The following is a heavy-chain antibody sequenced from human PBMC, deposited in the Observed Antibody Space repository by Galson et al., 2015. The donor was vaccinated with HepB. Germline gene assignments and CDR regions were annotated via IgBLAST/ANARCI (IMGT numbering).Heavy chain of an antibody. CDR2: ISSSSSYI. CDR1: GFTFSSYS. D-gene: IGHD2-21*02. CDR3: ARDQISIIDPSGLLLPPSTDY. Sequence: SLRLSCAASGFTFSSYSMNWVRQAPGKGLEWVSSISSSSSYIYYADSVKGRFTISRDNAKNSLYLQMNSLRAEDTAVYYCARDQISIIDPSGLLLPPSTDYWGQGTLVTVSS. J-gene: IGHJ4*02. V-gene: IGHV3-21*01.